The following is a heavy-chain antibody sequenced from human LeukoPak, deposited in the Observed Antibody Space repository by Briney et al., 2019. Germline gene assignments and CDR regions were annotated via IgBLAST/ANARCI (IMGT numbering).Heavy chain of an antibody. CDR2: INPNSGGT. D-gene: IGHD6-6*01. V-gene: IGHV1-2*02. J-gene: IGHJ5*02. Sequence: ASVTVSCKASGYMFTGYYLHWVRQAPGQGLEWMGWINPNSGGTIYAQKFQGRVTMTGDTSITTAYMELSSLRSDDTAVYYCAKEGELVRRYNGVNWFDPWGQGTLVTVSS. CDR1: GYMFTGYY. CDR3: AKEGELVRRYNGVNWFDP.